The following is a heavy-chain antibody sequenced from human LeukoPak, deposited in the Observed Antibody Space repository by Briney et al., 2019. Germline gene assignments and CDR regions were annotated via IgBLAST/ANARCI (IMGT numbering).Heavy chain of an antibody. CDR3: TRLTVRGVNGPHYGMDV. Sequence: GGSLKLSCAGSGFNFSGSAMHWVRQASGKGLEWVCRIRSKANSYATAYAASVKGRFTISRDDSKNTAYLQMNSLKTEDTAVYYCTRLTVRGVNGPHYGMDVWGKGTTVTVSS. V-gene: IGHV3-73*01. CDR2: IRSKANSYAT. CDR1: GFNFSGSA. D-gene: IGHD3-10*01. J-gene: IGHJ6*04.